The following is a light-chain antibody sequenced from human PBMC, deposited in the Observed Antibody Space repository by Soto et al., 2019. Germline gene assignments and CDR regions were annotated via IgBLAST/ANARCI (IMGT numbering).Light chain of an antibody. CDR1: QSISSW. CDR2: DAS. CDR3: QQYNRYFLT. J-gene: IGKJ1*01. Sequence: TLSPSILAAFAGASVTIHCRASQSISSWLAWYQQKPEKAPKLLIYDASSLESGVPSRFSGSGSGTEFSLTISSLQPDDFATYYCQQYNRYFLTFGQGTKVDI. V-gene: IGKV1-5*01.